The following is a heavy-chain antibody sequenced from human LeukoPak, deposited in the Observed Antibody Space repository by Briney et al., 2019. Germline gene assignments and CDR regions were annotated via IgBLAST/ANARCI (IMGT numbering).Heavy chain of an antibody. CDR1: GFTFSSYG. CDR3: VSWYRFEYDY. D-gene: IGHD6-13*01. J-gene: IGHJ4*02. V-gene: IGHV3-30*03. Sequence: GRSLRLSCAASGFTFSSYGMHWVRQAPGKGLEWVAVISYDGSNKYYTDSVKGRFTISRDNSKNTLYLQMNSLRAEDTAVYYCVSWYRFEYDYWGQGTLVTVSS. CDR2: ISYDGSNK.